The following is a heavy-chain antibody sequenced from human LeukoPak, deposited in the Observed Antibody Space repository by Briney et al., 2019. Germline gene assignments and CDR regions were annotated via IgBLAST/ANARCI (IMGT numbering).Heavy chain of an antibody. J-gene: IGHJ4*02. CDR3: VRGIQPGGDADC. Sequence: PWGYLRLYCAASGFTFNGHDMHWLRQAPGQGLEYVTSITSNGNIYYTSSMKGRFTISRDNSKNTLYLQMGSLSDDDVADYYGVRGIQPGGDADCWGQGALVTVSS. V-gene: IGHV3-64*01. CDR1: GFTFNGHD. D-gene: IGHD5-18*01. CDR2: ITSNGNI.